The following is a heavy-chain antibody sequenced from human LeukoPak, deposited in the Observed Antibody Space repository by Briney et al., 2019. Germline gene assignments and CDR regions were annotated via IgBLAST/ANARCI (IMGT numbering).Heavy chain of an antibody. J-gene: IGHJ4*02. V-gene: IGHV4-4*07. CDR2: IYTGGST. D-gene: IGHD6-19*01. CDR3: ARDRHGMSVSDYFDY. Sequence: PSETLSLTCTVSGGSISDYYWSWIRQPAGKGLEWIGRIYTGGSTNYNPSLKSRVTMSVDTSKNQFSLKLSSVTAADTAVYYCARDRHGMSVSDYFDYWGQGTLVTVSS. CDR1: GGSISDYY.